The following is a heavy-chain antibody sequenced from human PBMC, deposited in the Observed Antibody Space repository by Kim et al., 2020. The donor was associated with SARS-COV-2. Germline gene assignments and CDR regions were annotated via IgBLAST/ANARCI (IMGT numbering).Heavy chain of an antibody. CDR3: ARGTGIVSFDS. J-gene: IGHJ4*02. CDR2: TK. V-gene: IGHV3-48*02. D-gene: IGHD3-16*02. Sequence: TKHYADSVWGRLTLSREHDKNSLYLQMKSRRDEDTAVYFCARGTGIVSFDSWGQGALVTVSS.